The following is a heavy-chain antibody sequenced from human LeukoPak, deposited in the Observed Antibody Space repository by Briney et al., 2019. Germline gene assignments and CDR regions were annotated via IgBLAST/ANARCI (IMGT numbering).Heavy chain of an antibody. CDR2: IIPIFGTA. CDR1: GGTFSSYA. D-gene: IGHD4-23*01. CDR3: ARGNGGDWFDP. J-gene: IGHJ5*02. Sequence: SVKVSCKASGGTFSSYAVNWVRQAPGQGLEWMGGIIPIFGTANYAQKFQGRVTITADESTSTAYMELSSLRSADTAVYYCARGNGGDWFDPWGQGTLVTVSS. V-gene: IGHV1-69*13.